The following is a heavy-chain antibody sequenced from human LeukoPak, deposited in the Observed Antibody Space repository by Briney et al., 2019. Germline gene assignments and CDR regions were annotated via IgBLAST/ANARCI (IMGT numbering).Heavy chain of an antibody. D-gene: IGHD5-12*01. CDR3: AKEPRVATIEILDY. Sequence: HPGGSLRLSCAASGFTFSSYAMSWVRQAPGKGLEWVSSISGGGAVTYYADSVKGRFTISRDNSKNTVYLQMNSLRAEDTAVYYCAKEPRVATIEILDYWGQGTLVTVSS. V-gene: IGHV3-23*01. CDR1: GFTFSSYA. J-gene: IGHJ4*02. CDR2: ISGGGAVT.